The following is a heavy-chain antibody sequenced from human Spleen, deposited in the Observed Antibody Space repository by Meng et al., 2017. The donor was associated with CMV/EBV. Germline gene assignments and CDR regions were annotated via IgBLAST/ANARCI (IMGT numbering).Heavy chain of an antibody. J-gene: IGHJ6*02. CDR1: GFTFSSYS. V-gene: IGHV3-21*01. Sequence: GESRKIPCAASGFTFSSYSMNGGRQAPGKGLEWVSSISSSSSYIYYADSVKGRFTISIDNAKNSLYLQMNSLRAEDTAVYYCARERWLQIKADQDYYYYGMDVWGQGTTVTVSS. CDR3: ARERWLQIKADQDYYYYGMDV. D-gene: IGHD5-24*01. CDR2: ISSSSSYI.